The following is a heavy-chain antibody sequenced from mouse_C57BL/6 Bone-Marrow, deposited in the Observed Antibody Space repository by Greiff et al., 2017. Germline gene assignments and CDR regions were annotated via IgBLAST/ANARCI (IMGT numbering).Heavy chain of an antibody. Sequence: VHLVASGAELVKPGTSVKLSCKASGYTFTSYWMQWVKQRPGQGLEWIGEIDPSDCYTNYNPKFKGKATVTVDTSSSTAYMRLSSLTPEDSSVYYCVRAEFAYWGQGTLVTVSA. CDR2: IDPSDCYT. J-gene: IGHJ3*01. V-gene: IGHV1-50*01. CDR3: VRAEFAY. CDR1: GYTFTSYW.